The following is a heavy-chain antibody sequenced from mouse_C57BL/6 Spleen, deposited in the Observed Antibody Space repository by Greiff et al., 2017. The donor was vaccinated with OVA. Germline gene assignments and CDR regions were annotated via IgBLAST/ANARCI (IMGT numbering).Heavy chain of an antibody. V-gene: IGHV1-78*01. CDR2: IYPRDGST. Sequence: QVQLQQSDAELVKPGASVKISCKVSGYTFTDHTLHWMKQRPEQGLEWIGYIYPRDGSTKYNEKFKGKATLTADKSSSTAYMQFNSRTSEDSAVYFCARSLLITTVVCDYWGQGTTLTVSS. J-gene: IGHJ2*01. CDR3: ARSLLITTVVCDY. CDR1: GYTFTDHT. D-gene: IGHD1-1*01.